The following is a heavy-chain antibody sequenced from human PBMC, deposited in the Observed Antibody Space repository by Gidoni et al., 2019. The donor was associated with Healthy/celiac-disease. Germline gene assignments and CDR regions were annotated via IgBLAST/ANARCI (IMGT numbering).Heavy chain of an antibody. CDR2: ISSSSSYI. CDR3: ARALSGYYPYFDY. Sequence: EVQLVESGGGLVKPGGSLRLSCAASGFTFSSYSMNWVRQAPGKGLEWVSSISSSSSYIYYADSVKGRSTISRDNAKNSLYLQMNSLRAEDTAVYYCARALSGYYPYFDYWGQGTLVTVSS. J-gene: IGHJ4*02. CDR1: GFTFSSYS. D-gene: IGHD3-3*01. V-gene: IGHV3-21*01.